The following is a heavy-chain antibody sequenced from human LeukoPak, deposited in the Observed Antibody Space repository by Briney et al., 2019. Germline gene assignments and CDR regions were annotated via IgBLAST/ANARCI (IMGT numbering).Heavy chain of an antibody. J-gene: IGHJ4*02. V-gene: IGHV3-21*01. Sequence: GGSLRLSCAASGFTFSSYSMNWVRQAPGKGLEWVSSISSSSSYIYYEDSVKGRFTISRDNAKNSLYLQMNSLRAEDTAVYYCARDRFNYYDSSGYYVDYWGQGTLVTVSS. CDR2: ISSSSSYI. D-gene: IGHD3-22*01. CDR1: GFTFSSYS. CDR3: ARDRFNYYDSSGYYVDY.